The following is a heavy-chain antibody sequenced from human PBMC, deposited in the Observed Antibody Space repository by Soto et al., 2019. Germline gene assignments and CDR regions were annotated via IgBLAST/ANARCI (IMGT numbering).Heavy chain of an antibody. J-gene: IGHJ4*02. D-gene: IGHD3-22*01. Sequence: PGGSLRLSCAASGFTFSSYAMSWVRQAPGKGLEWVSAISGSGGSTYYADSVKGRFTISRDNSKNTLYLQMNSLRAEDTAVYYCAKDLDYYDSSGYYLNLDYWGQGTLVTVSS. V-gene: IGHV3-23*01. CDR1: GFTFSSYA. CDR2: ISGSGGST. CDR3: AKDLDYYDSSGYYLNLDY.